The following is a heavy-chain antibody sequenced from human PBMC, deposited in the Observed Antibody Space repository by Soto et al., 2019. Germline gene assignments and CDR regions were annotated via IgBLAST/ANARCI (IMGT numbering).Heavy chain of an antibody. D-gene: IGHD2-21*02. CDR3: AGMLVPASRFSGLDS. J-gene: IGHJ4*02. CDR2: IRHSGST. CDR1: GGQVRGFD. Sequence: ASATLSLTCAVYGGQVRGFDWSGIRQPPGKGLEWIGEIRHSGSTNYNPSLRSRVTISADMSKNQFSLKLNSVTAVDTSVYYCAGMLVPASRFSGLDSWGQGTRVTVSS. V-gene: IGHV4-34*01.